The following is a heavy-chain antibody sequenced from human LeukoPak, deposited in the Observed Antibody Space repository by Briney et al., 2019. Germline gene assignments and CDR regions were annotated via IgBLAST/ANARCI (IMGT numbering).Heavy chain of an antibody. CDR2: IYYSGST. CDR1: GGSISSGSYY. D-gene: IGHD3-16*01. V-gene: IGHV4-39*01. J-gene: IGHJ3*01. CDR3: ARDVSNP. Sequence: SQTLSLTCTVSGGSISSGSYYWGWIRQPPGKGLEWIGSIYYSGSTYYNPSLKSRVTISLDTSKNQFSLRLSSVTAADTAVYFCARDVSNPWGQGTMVTVSS.